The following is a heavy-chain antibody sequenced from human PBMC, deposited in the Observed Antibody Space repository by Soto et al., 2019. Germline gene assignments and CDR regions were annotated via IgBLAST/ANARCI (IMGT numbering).Heavy chain of an antibody. CDR1: GFPFSNYG. J-gene: IGHJ4*02. CDR3: ARDRDPGQWLTTNYFDY. CDR2: IWYHGSNK. Sequence: QVQLAESGGGVVQPGGSLRLSCAASGFPFSNYGMHWVRQAPGKGLEWVAVIWYHGSNKYYADSVKGRFTISRDNSKNTLYLQMNSLRAEDTAVYYCARDRDPGQWLTTNYFDYWGQGTLVTVSS. V-gene: IGHV3-33*01. D-gene: IGHD6-19*01.